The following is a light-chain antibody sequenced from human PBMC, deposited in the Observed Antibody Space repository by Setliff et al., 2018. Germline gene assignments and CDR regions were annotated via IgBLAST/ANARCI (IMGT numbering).Light chain of an antibody. Sequence: ALTQPRSVSGSPGQSVTISCTGTSSDVGGYNYVSWYQQHPDKAPKLMIYDVSKRPSGVPDRFSGSKSGNTASLTISGLQAEDEADYYCCSYAGSYTSLYVFGTGTKVTVL. CDR3: CSYAGSYTSLYV. V-gene: IGLV2-11*01. CDR2: DVS. J-gene: IGLJ1*01. CDR1: SSDVGGYNY.